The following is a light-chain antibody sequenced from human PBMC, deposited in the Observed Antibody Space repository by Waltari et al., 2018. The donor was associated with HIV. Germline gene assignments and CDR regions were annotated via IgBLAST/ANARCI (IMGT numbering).Light chain of an antibody. Sequence: DLVMTQSPASLAVSLGARATINCKSSQTVFFSSNKRTYLSWYQQNPGQPPKLIIYWASTRQSGVPDRFSGSGSGTNFTLSISSLQAEDVAVYFCQQTYTTPPTFGGGTKVEI. J-gene: IGKJ4*01. CDR1: QTVFFSSNKRTY. V-gene: IGKV4-1*01. CDR2: WAS. CDR3: QQTYTTPPT.